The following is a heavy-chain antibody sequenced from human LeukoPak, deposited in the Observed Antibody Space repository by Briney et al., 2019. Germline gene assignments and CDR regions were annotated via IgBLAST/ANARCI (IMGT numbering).Heavy chain of an antibody. CDR3: ARGGGYYPIDY. V-gene: IGHV3-53*01. Sequence: GGSLRLSCAASGFTFNNYDMSWVRQAPGKGLEWVSVLYSDGRTYYADSVKGRFTISRDTSKNTLYLQVNSLRAEDTAVYYCARGGGYYPIDYWGQGTLVTVSS. CDR2: LYSDGRT. CDR1: GFTFNNYD. J-gene: IGHJ4*02. D-gene: IGHD2-15*01.